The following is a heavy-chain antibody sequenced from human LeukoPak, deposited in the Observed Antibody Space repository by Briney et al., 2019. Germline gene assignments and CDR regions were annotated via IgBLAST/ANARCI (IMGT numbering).Heavy chain of an antibody. CDR1: GLTFSIYW. CDR2: MKQDETQK. D-gene: IGHD6-13*01. V-gene: IGHV3-7*01. J-gene: IGHJ4*02. CDR3: ASGAHYSSSWSYLDY. Sequence: GGSLRLSCAASGLTFSIYWMSWVRQPPGKGLEWVANMKQDETQKYYVDSVKCQFTISRDNDKNSRYLQMNSLSAEDTDVYYCASGAHYSSSWSYLDYWGQGALVTVSS.